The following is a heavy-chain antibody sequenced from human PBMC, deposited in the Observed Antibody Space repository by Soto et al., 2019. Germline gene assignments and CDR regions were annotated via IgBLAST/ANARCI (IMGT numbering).Heavy chain of an antibody. V-gene: IGHV3-30*18. Sequence: XGSLRLSCAASGFTFSRYSMDWVRQAPGKGLEWVAVSSYDGSDTYYADSVKGRFTISRDNSKNTLFLQMNSLRAEDTAVYYCAKDIGSCGGECFSISGFDDWGQGTLVTVSS. CDR3: AKDIGSCGGECFSISGFDD. CDR1: GFTFSRYS. CDR2: SSYDGSDT. D-gene: IGHD2-21*01. J-gene: IGHJ4*02.